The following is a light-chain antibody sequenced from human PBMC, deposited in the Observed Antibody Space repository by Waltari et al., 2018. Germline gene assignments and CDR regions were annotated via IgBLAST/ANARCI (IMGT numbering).Light chain of an antibody. J-gene: IGLJ3*02. CDR1: SSDVGFYNL. V-gene: IGLV2-23*02. CDR2: EVI. CDR3: CSYAGRNIWV. Sequence: QSALTQPASVSGSPGPSITISCTGTSSDVGFYNLVSWYQQHPDKAPKLMVYEVIARPSGVSNRFSGSKSGNTASLTISGLQAEDEADYYCCSYAGRNIWVFGGGTKLTVL.